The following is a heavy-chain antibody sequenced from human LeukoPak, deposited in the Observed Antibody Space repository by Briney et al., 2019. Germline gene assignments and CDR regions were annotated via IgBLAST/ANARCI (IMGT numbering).Heavy chain of an antibody. V-gene: IGHV4-59*01. Sequence: SETLSLTCTVSGGSISSYYWSWIRQPPGKGLEWIGYIYYSGSTNYNPSLKSRVTISVDTSENQFSLKLSSVTAADTAVYYCARVTYYYGSGSYYNNWFDPWGQGTLVTVSS. CDR3: ARVTYYYGSGSYYNNWFDP. CDR1: GGSISSYY. D-gene: IGHD3-10*01. CDR2: IYYSGST. J-gene: IGHJ5*02.